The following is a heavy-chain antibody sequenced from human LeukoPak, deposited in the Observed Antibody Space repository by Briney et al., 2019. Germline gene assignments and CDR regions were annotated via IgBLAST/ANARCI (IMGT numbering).Heavy chain of an antibody. CDR1: GGTFSSYA. D-gene: IGHD1-7*01. Sequence: SVKVSCKASGGTFSSYAISWVRQAPGQGLEWMGRIIPILGIANYAQKFQGRVTITADKSTSTAYMELSSLRSEDTAVYYCARGSAELLELFDYWGQGTLVTVSS. CDR2: IIPILGIA. J-gene: IGHJ4*02. V-gene: IGHV1-69*04. CDR3: ARGSAELLELFDY.